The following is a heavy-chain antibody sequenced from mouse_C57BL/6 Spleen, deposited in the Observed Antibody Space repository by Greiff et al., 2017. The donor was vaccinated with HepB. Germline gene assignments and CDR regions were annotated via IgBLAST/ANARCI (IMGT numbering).Heavy chain of an antibody. CDR2: ISDGGSYT. Sequence: EVMLVESGGGLVKPGGSLKLSCAASGFTFSSYAMSWVRQTPEKRLEWVATISDGGSYTYYPDNVKGRFTISRDNAKNNLYLQMSHLKSEDTAMYYCARDFDGYYGYFDYWGQGTTLTVSS. V-gene: IGHV5-4*01. J-gene: IGHJ2*01. CDR3: ARDFDGYYGYFDY. D-gene: IGHD2-3*01. CDR1: GFTFSSYA.